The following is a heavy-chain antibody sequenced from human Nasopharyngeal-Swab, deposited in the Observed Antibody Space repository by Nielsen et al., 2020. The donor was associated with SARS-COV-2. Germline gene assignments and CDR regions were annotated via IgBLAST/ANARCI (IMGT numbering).Heavy chain of an antibody. V-gene: IGHV5-10-1*01. CDR1: GYSFTSYW. D-gene: IGHD3-10*01. J-gene: IGHJ5*02. Sequence: GESLKISCKGSGYSFTSYWIGWVRQMPGKGLEWMGRIDPSDSYTNYSPSFQGHVTISTDKSINTAYLQWSSLKASDTAMYYCARLISGSGPFDPWGQGTLVTASS. CDR3: ARLISGSGPFDP. CDR2: IDPSDSYT.